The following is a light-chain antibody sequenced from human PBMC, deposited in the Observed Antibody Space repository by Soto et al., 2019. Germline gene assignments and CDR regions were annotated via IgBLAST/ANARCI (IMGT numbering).Light chain of an antibody. CDR2: ANI. Sequence: QAVVTQPPSVSGAPGQRVSISCTGSNTNIGAGYDVNWYQQRPGTAPKLLIYANINRPSGVPDRFSGSKSGASAFLVITGLQAEDEADYYCQSYDSSLSAWKVFGGGTQLTVL. J-gene: IGLJ3*02. V-gene: IGLV1-40*03. CDR1: NTNIGAGYD. CDR3: QSYDSSLSAWKV.